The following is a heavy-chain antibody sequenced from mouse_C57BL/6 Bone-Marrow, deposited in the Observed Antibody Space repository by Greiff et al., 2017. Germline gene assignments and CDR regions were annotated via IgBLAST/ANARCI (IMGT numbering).Heavy chain of an antibody. CDR2: ISSGSSTI. D-gene: IGHD1-1*02. CDR1: GFTFSVYG. V-gene: IGHV5-17*01. J-gene: IGHJ2*01. Sequence: EVNVVESGGGLVKPGGSLKLSCAASGFTFSVYGMHSVRQAPAQVLEWVAYISSGSSTIYYADTVKGRFTISSENAKKSLFRQMTSLWSEETAMYYCARTRWGGFDGRGQVTTLTV. CDR3: ARTRWGGFDG.